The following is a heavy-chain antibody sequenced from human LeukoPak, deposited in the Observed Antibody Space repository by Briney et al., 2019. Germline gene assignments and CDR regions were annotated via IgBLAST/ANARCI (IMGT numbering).Heavy chain of an antibody. CDR1: GGSISSYY. CDR2: IYYSGST. CDR3: ASGGDGYNPWYFDY. Sequence: PSQTLSLTCTVSGGSISSYYWSWIRQPPGKGLEWIGYIYYSGSTNYNPSLKSRVTISVDTSKNQFSLKLSSVTAADTAVYYCASGGDGYNPWYFDYWGQGTLVTVSS. V-gene: IGHV4-59*01. J-gene: IGHJ4*02. D-gene: IGHD2-21*01.